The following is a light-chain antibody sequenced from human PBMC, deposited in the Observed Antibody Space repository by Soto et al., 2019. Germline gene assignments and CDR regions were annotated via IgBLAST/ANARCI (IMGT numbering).Light chain of an antibody. CDR3: LQRSGWSWT. CDR2: DAS. Sequence: EIVLTQSPATLSLSPGERATLSCRASQSVSSYLAWYQQKPGQAPRLLIYDASNRATDIPARFSGSGSGTDFTLTISSLAPEDFAVYYCLQRSGWSWTFGQGTKVEIK. V-gene: IGKV3-11*01. J-gene: IGKJ1*01. CDR1: QSVSSY.